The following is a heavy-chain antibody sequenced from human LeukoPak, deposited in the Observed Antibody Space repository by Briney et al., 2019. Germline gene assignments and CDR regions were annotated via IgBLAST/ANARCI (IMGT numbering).Heavy chain of an antibody. CDR3: AKDIYGDYGGPDY. CDR1: GFTFSTYA. CDR2: IINNGGST. Sequence: GGSLRLSCAASGFTFSTYAMNWVRQAPGKGLEWVSTIINNGGSTYYADSVKGRFTVSRDNSKNTLYLQMNSLRAEDTAIYYCAKDIYGDYGGPDYWRQGTLVTVSS. D-gene: IGHD4-17*01. J-gene: IGHJ4*02. V-gene: IGHV3-23*01.